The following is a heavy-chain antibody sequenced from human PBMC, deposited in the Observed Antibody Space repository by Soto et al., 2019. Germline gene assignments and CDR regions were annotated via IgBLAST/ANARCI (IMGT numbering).Heavy chain of an antibody. J-gene: IGHJ6*03. V-gene: IGHV3-64*01. CDR3: ARRARPDFYYMDV. CDR1: GFTLSGYA. Sequence: VQLAESGGGLAQPGGSLRLSCAASGFTLSGYAMDWVRQAPGKGLEYVSGISSNGVGTYYANSVQGRFTISRDNSKNTVYLQMRSLRPEDMAVYYCARRARPDFYYMDVWGKGTTVTVS. CDR2: ISSNGVGT. D-gene: IGHD6-6*01.